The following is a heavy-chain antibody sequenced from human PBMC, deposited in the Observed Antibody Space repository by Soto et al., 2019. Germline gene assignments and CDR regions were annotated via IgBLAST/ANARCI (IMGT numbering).Heavy chain of an antibody. D-gene: IGHD3-22*01. CDR2: ISAYNGNT. V-gene: IGHV1-18*01. CDR1: GYTFTSYG. J-gene: IGHJ6*02. CDR3: AREAYSYYSSGYYYFFSGRDV. Sequence: ASVKVSCKASGYTFTSYGISWVRQAPGQGLEWMGWISAYNGNTKYAQKLQGSVTMTTDTSTSTAYMELRSLRSDDTAMYYCAREAYSYYSSGYYYFFSGRDVWGQGTTVTVSS.